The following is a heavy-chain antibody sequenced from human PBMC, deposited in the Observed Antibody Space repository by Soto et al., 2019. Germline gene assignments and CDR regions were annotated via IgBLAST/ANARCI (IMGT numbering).Heavy chain of an antibody. D-gene: IGHD6-13*01. CDR1: GYSFSSQW. CDR3: ARSPRSSPYFDY. Sequence: GESLKISCKGSGYSFSSQWIGWVRQMPGKGLEWMGIIYPGDSDTIYNPSFQGHVTMSADRSISTAYLQWNSLEASDTAFYFCARSPRSSPYFDYWGQGALVTVSS. CDR2: IYPGDSDT. V-gene: IGHV5-51*01. J-gene: IGHJ4*02.